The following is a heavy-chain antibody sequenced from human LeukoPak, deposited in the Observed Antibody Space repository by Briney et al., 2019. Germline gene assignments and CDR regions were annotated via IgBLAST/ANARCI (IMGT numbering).Heavy chain of an antibody. D-gene: IGHD3-3*01. V-gene: IGHV1-24*01. CDR3: ATEPAYYDFWSGYRRITYFDY. CDR2: FDPEDGET. CDR1: GYTFTSYG. J-gene: IGHJ4*02. Sequence: ASVKVSCKASGYTFTSYGISWVRQAPGKGPEWMGGFDPEDGETIYAQKFQGRVTMTEDTSTDTAYMELSSLRSEDTAAYYCATEPAYYDFWSGYRRITYFDYWGQGTLVTVSS.